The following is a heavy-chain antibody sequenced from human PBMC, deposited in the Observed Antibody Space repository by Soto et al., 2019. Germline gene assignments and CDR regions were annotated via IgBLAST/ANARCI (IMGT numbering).Heavy chain of an antibody. D-gene: IGHD3-3*01. CDR2: INHSGST. CDR3: ARGPTSLNVLRFLDHHVQGGRSFDY. V-gene: IGHV4-34*01. Sequence: SETLSLTCAVYGGSFSGYYWSWIRQPPGKGLEWIGEINHSGSTNYNPSLKSRVTISVDTSKNQFSLKLSSVTAADTAVYYCARGPTSLNVLRFLDHHVQGGRSFDYWGQGTLVTVSS. J-gene: IGHJ4*02. CDR1: GGSFSGYY.